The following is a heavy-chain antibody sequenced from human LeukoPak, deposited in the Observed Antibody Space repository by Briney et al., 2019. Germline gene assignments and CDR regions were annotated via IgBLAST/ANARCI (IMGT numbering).Heavy chain of an antibody. J-gene: IGHJ3*02. CDR3: ARHRLGSYSRNHAFDI. CDR1: GYTFSSNW. Sequence: GESLKISCKGSGYTFSSNWIGWVRQMPGKGLEWMRIIYPGDSDTRYSPSFQGQVTVSADKSISTAYLQWSSLKASDTAMYYCARHRLGSYSRNHAFDIWGQGTMVTASS. V-gene: IGHV5-51*01. D-gene: IGHD1-26*01. CDR2: IYPGDSDT.